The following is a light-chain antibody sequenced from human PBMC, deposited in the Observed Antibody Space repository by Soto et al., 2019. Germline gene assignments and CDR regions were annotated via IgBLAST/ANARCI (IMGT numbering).Light chain of an antibody. CDR2: AAS. Sequence: DNQMTQSPSSLSASVGDRVIITCRASQSIRKYLNWYQHKPGKVPTLLIYAASSLQSGVPSRFSGSGSGTEFTHTITSLQPEDFATYYCQQSRDTPPWTFGQGTKVEIK. V-gene: IGKV1-39*01. CDR3: QQSRDTPPWT. CDR1: QSIRKY. J-gene: IGKJ1*01.